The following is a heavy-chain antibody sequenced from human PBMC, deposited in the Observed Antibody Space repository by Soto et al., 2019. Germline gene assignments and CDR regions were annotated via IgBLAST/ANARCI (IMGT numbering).Heavy chain of an antibody. CDR2: ISGSGGST. CDR1: GFTFSSYA. J-gene: IGHJ2*01. V-gene: IGHV3-23*01. Sequence: PGGSLRLSCAASGFTFSSYAMSWVRQAPGKGLEWVSAISGSGGSTYYADSVKGRFTISRDNSKNTLYLQMNSLRAEDTAVYYCASRLKWELLYGWYFDLWGRGTLVTVSS. CDR3: ASRLKWELLYGWYFDL. D-gene: IGHD1-26*01.